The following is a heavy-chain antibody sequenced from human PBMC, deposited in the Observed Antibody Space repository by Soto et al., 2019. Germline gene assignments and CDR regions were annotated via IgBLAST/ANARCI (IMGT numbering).Heavy chain of an antibody. CDR1: GFTFSSYA. J-gene: IGHJ4*02. CDR2: ISYDGSNK. D-gene: IGHD2-15*01. V-gene: IGHV3-30-3*01. Sequence: PGGSLRLSCAASGFTFSSYAMHWVRQAPGKGLEWVAVISYDGSNKYYADSVKGRFTISRDNSKNTLYLQMNSLRAEDTAVYYCQAAKVGIDYWGQGTLVTVSS. CDR3: QAAKVGIDY.